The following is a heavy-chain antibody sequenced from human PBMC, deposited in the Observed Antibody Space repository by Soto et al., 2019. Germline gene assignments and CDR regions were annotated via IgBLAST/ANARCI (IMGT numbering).Heavy chain of an antibody. J-gene: IGHJ3*02. CDR2: ISYDGSNK. V-gene: IGHV3-30-3*01. D-gene: IGHD2-15*01. CDR1: GFTFSSYA. Sequence: QVQLVESGGGVVQPGRSLRLSCAASGFTFSSYAMHWVRQAPGKGLEWVAVISYDGSNKYYADSVKGRFTISRDNSKNTLYLQMNSLRAEDTAVYYCARVEVGPAFDIWGQGTMVTVSS. CDR3: ARVEVGPAFDI.